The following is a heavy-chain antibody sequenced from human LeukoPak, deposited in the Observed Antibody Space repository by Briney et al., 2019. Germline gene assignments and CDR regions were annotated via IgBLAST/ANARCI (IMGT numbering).Heavy chain of an antibody. CDR3: ARDQYDTWSRRGNFDS. J-gene: IGHJ4*02. CDR2: IKLDGSEK. D-gene: IGHD3-3*01. CDR1: EFTFSRYW. V-gene: IGHV3-7*03. Sequence: GGSLRLSCAASEFTFSRYWMSWVRQAPGKGLEWVANIKLDGSEKNYVDSVKGRFTISRDNTKNSLYLQMNSLRVEDTAVFYCARDQYDTWSRRGNFDSWGQGTLVIVSS.